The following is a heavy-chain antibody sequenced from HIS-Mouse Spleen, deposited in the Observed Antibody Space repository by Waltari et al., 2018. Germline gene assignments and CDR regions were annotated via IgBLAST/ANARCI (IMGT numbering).Heavy chain of an antibody. V-gene: IGHV4-39*07. D-gene: IGHD6-13*01. CDR1: GGSISSSRYY. CDR3: AREIPYSSSWYDWYFDL. J-gene: IGHJ2*01. CDR2: IYYSGST. Sequence: QLQPQESGPGLVSPAETLSLTCTVSGGSISSSRYYLGWIRQPPGKGLEWIGSIYYSGSTYYNPSLKSRVTISVDTSKNQFSLKLSSVTAADTAVYYCAREIPYSSSWYDWYFDLWGRGTLVTVSS.